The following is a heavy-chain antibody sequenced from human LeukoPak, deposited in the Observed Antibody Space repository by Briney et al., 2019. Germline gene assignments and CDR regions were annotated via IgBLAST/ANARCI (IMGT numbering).Heavy chain of an antibody. CDR2: ISAYNGNK. Sequence: ASVKVSCKASGYTFTSYGISWVRQAPGQGREWMGWISAYNGNKNYAQKLQGRVTMTTHTSTSTAYMELRSLRSDDTAVYYCARDPRRGQQLVHFDYWGQGTLVTVSS. J-gene: IGHJ4*02. V-gene: IGHV1-18*01. CDR1: GYTFTSYG. CDR3: ARDPRRGQQLVHFDY. D-gene: IGHD6-13*01.